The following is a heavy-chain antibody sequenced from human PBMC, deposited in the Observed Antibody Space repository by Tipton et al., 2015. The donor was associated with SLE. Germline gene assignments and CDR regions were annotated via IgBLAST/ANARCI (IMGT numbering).Heavy chain of an antibody. CDR3: ARDRGHLDKIDF. Sequence: TLSLTCTVSGCSISSGSYYWSWVRQPAGRGLEWIGRIHSSGSTDYKPSPKSRVSISVDTSNNQFSLNLNSVTAADTAVYFCARDRGHLDKIDFWGQGTMVTVSS. V-gene: IGHV4-61*02. J-gene: IGHJ3*01. CDR2: IHSSGST. D-gene: IGHD3-10*01. CDR1: GCSISSGSYY.